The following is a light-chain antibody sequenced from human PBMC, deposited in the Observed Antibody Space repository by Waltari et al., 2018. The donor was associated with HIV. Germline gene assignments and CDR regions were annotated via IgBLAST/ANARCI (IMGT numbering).Light chain of an antibody. CDR2: RNN. V-gene: IGLV10-54*01. CDR1: KRNVGFEG. Sequence: QAGLTQPPPMSRDLGPTATLTCVGAKRNVGFEGAAWPQQPQGHPPKLLFYRNNDRHLGVSQRLSASRSGNTAFLTISGLQPEDEADYYCLAWDSTAWVFGGGTKLTVL. J-gene: IGLJ3*02. CDR3: LAWDSTAWV.